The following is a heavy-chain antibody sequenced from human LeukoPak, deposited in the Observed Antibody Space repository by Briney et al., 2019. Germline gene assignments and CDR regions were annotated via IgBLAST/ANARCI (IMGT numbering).Heavy chain of an antibody. Sequence: PSGTLSLTCAVSGGSISSSNWWSWVRQPPGKGLEWIGSIYHSGSTYYNPSLKSRVTISVDTSKNQFSLKLSSVTAADTAVYYCARADYSSTWSHDYYYMDVWGKGTTVTVSS. CDR2: IYHSGST. CDR1: GGSISSSNW. J-gene: IGHJ6*03. CDR3: ARADYSSTWSHDYYYMDV. D-gene: IGHD6-13*01. V-gene: IGHV4-4*02.